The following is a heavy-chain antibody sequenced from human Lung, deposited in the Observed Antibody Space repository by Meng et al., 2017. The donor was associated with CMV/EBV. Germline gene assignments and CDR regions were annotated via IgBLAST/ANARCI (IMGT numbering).Heavy chain of an antibody. CDR1: GFTFSTYT. Sequence: GESLKISCAASGFTFSTYTINWVRQAPGKGLEWVSCISSSSSYIYYADSVKGRFTISRDNAKNSVYLQMDSLRADDTAVYYCARARVCYAMDVWGQGNPVTV. J-gene: IGHJ6*02. CDR2: ISSSSSYI. D-gene: IGHD3-16*01. V-gene: IGHV3-21*01. CDR3: ARARVCYAMDV.